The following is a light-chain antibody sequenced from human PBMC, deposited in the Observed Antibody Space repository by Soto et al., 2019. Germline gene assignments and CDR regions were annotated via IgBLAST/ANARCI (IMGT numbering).Light chain of an antibody. CDR3: QQANSFPRT. V-gene: IGKV1D-12*01. CDR2: AAS. Sequence: DIQMTQSPSSVSASVGDRVTITCRASQDISVWLAWYQQKPGKAPKLLIYAASNLQTGVPSRFSVSGSGTDFTLSIHSLQPEDFATYYGQQANSFPRTFGPGTKVDIK. J-gene: IGKJ3*01. CDR1: QDISVW.